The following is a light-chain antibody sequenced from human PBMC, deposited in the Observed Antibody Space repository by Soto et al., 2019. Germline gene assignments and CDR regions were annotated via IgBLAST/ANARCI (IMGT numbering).Light chain of an antibody. V-gene: IGKV1-39*01. CDR1: QSIRNY. J-gene: IGKJ1*01. CDR3: QQSFSTPQT. CDR2: AAS. Sequence: DIQMAQSPSSLSASVGDRVTITCRTSQSIRNYLNWYQQKAGDAPKLLIYAASTLQPGVTSRFSGSGSGTDFTLTISSLQPEDSATYYCQQSFSTPQTFGPGTKVEIK.